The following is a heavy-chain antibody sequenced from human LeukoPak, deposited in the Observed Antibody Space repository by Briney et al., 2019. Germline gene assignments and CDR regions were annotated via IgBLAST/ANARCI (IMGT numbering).Heavy chain of an antibody. D-gene: IGHD3-16*01. CDR2: LYSGGST. CDR3: ARGQGGGYYFDY. Sequence: GGSLRLSCAASGFTVSSNYMSWVRQAPGKGLEWVSLLYSGGSTYYADSVKGRFTISRDNSKNTLYLQMNSLRAEDTAVYYCARGQGGGYYFDYWGQGTLVTVSS. J-gene: IGHJ4*02. V-gene: IGHV3-66*01. CDR1: GFTVSSNY.